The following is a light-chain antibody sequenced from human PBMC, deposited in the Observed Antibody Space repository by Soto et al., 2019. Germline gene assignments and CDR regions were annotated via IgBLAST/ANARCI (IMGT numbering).Light chain of an antibody. CDR2: GAS. J-gene: IGKJ1*01. V-gene: IGKV3-20*01. CDR3: QHYSFSPWT. CDR1: QSISFNS. Sequence: EVVLTQSPGALSMSPGESATISCSASQSISFNSIAWDQHKPGQSPRLLLFGASSRATDVPDRFSGSSTESDFVLSISRVVPEDSATYYCQHYSFSPWTFGQETRVNIK.